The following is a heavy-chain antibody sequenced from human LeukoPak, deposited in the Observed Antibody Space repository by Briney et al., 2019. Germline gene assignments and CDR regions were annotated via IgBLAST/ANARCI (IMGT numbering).Heavy chain of an antibody. CDR2: IDPRDSYT. CDR1: GYGFTTYW. D-gene: IGHD6-6*01. J-gene: IGHJ4*02. CDR3: ARWHSSSVFDY. Sequence: GESLQISCQASGYGFTTYWITWVRQMPGKGLEWMGRIDPRDSYTIYSPSLQGHVTISADKSTSTAYLQWSSLKASDTAMYYCARWHSSSVFDYWGQGTLVTVSS. V-gene: IGHV5-10-1*01.